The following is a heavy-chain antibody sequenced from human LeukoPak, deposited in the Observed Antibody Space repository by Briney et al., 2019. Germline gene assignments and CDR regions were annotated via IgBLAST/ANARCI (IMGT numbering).Heavy chain of an antibody. J-gene: IGHJ3*02. CDR3: ERPAVAGFDAFDI. CDR1: GGSIIRYY. V-gene: IGHV4-59*01. Sequence: SETLSLTCTVSGGSIIRYYWSWIRQPPGKGLEWIGDIYYSGSTNYNPSLKSRVTISVDTSKNQFSLKLSSVTAAATDVYYCERPAVAGFDAFDIWGKGTMVTVSS. D-gene: IGHD6-19*01. CDR2: IYYSGST.